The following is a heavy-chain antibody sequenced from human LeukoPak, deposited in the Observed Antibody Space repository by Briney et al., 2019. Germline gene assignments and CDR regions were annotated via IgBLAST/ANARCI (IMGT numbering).Heavy chain of an antibody. J-gene: IGHJ4*02. V-gene: IGHV3-15*01. Sequence: GGSLRLSCAASGFTFSNAWMSWVRQAPGKGLEWVGRIKSKTDGGTTDYAAPVKGRFTISRDDSKNTLYPQMNNLKTEDTAVYYCTTYSGSYSFDYWGQGTLVTVSS. CDR2: IKSKTDGGTT. CDR3: TTYSGSYSFDY. CDR1: GFTFSNAW. D-gene: IGHD1-26*01.